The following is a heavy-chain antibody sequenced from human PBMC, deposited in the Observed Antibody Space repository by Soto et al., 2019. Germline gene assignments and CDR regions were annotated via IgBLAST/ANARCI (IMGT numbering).Heavy chain of an antibody. Sequence: ASVKVSWKASGFTFTSSAMQWVRQARGQRLEWIGWIVVGSGNTNYAQKFQERVTITRDMSTSTAYMELSSLRSEDTAVYYCAARSRITMVRGVMYYYYYMDVWGKGTTVTVSS. CDR3: AARSRITMVRGVMYYYYYMDV. J-gene: IGHJ6*03. V-gene: IGHV1-58*02. D-gene: IGHD3-10*01. CDR1: GFTFTSSA. CDR2: IVVGSGNT.